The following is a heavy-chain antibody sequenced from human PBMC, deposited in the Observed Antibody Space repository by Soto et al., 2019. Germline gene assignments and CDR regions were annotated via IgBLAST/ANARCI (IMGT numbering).Heavy chain of an antibody. CDR1: GFTFSSYG. V-gene: IGHV3-30*18. CDR2: ISYDGSNK. D-gene: IGHD6-13*01. J-gene: IGHJ4*02. Sequence: PGGSLRLSCAASGFTFSSYGMHWVRQAPGKGLEWVAVISYDGSNKYYADSVKGRFTISRDNSKNTLYLQMNSLRAEDTAVYYCAKDRGLHSSSYSSSWHHDYWGQGTLVTVSS. CDR3: AKDRGLHSSSYSSSWHHDY.